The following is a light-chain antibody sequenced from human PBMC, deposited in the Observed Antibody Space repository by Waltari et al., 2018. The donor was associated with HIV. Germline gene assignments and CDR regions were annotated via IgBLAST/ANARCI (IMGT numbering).Light chain of an antibody. CDR3: QQSHSTPYT. J-gene: IGKJ2*01. CDR2: TAS. V-gene: IGKV1-39*01. Sequence: MTQSPSSLSASIGDRVTITCRASQNIYNFLSWYHQQPGKAPKLLIYTASRLPSGVPSRFSGSGSETDFSLTISNLQPEDFATYYCQQSHSTPYTFGQGTKLEIK. CDR1: QNIYNF.